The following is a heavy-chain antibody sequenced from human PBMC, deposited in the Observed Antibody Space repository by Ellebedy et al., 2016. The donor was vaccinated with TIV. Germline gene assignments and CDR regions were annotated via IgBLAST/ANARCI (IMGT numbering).Heavy chain of an antibody. J-gene: IGHJ6*02. CDR1: GYTFTGYY. V-gene: IGHV1-69*13. Sequence: AASVKVSCKASGYTFTGYYLHWVRQAPGQGLEWMGAIIAISGTANYAQKFQGRITITADESTSTAYMDLRSLRPEDTAVYYCARTVVTAIHHYYYGLDVWGQGTTVTVSS. CDR2: IIAISGTA. CDR3: ARTVVTAIHHYYYGLDV. D-gene: IGHD2-21*02.